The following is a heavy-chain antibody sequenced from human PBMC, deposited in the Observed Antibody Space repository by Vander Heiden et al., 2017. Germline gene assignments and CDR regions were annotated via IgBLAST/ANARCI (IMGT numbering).Heavy chain of an antibody. CDR3: ARSTSLFDPFDY. Sequence: QMQLVQSGAEVKKPGSAVKVSCKASGYTFTYRYLHWVRQAPGQALEWMGWITPLNGNNNYAQKFQDRVTINRDRSMRTAYMEMSRMRSEDTAMYYCARSTSLFDPFDYWGQGTMVTVSS. D-gene: IGHD3-10*02. CDR2: ITPLNGNN. CDR1: GYTFTYRY. V-gene: IGHV1-45*02. J-gene: IGHJ4*02.